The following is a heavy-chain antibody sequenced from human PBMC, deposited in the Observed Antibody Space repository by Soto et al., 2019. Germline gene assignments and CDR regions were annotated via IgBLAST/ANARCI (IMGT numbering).Heavy chain of an antibody. CDR2: INHSGST. Sequence: QVQLQQWGAGLLKPSETLSLTCAVYGGSFSGYYWSWIRQPPGKGLEWIGEINHSGSTNYNPSLKSRVTISVDTSKNQCSLKLSSVTAADTAVYYCARGRRAPLRFGGFSGGYYFDYWGQGTLVTVSS. CDR1: GGSFSGYY. D-gene: IGHD3-3*01. V-gene: IGHV4-34*01. CDR3: ARGRRAPLRFGGFSGGYYFDY. J-gene: IGHJ4*02.